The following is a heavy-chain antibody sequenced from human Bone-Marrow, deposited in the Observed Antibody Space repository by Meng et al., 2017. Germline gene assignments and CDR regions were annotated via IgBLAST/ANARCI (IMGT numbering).Heavy chain of an antibody. D-gene: IGHD3-3*01. CDR3: ARMRSGYDIEY. Sequence: LRLSCTVSGGSISSGSYYWSWIRQPAGKGLEWIGRIYTSGSTNYNPSLKSRVTISVDTSKNQFSLKLSSVTAADTAVYYCARMRSGYDIEYWGQGTLVTVSS. J-gene: IGHJ4*02. V-gene: IGHV4-61*02. CDR2: IYTSGST. CDR1: GGSISSGSYY.